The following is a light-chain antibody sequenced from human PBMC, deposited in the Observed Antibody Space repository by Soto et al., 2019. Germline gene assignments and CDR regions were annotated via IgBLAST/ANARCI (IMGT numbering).Light chain of an antibody. V-gene: IGKV1-39*01. CDR3: QHGYVAPYS. Sequence: DIQMTQSPSSLSASIGDTVTITCRASQDINVYLNWYQQKPGEVPKLLIYSASTLHSGVPSRFTGSGSETDFTLTISSLQPEDFATYYCQHGYVAPYSFGQGTKVYI. CDR1: QDINVY. J-gene: IGKJ2*03. CDR2: SAS.